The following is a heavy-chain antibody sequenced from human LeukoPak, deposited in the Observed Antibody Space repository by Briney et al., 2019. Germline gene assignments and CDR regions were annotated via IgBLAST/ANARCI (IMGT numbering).Heavy chain of an antibody. CDR2: ISSSSSYI. CDR1: GFTFSSYS. J-gene: IGHJ4*02. V-gene: IGHV3-21*04. Sequence: PGGSLRLSCAASGFTFSSYSMNWVRQAPGKGLEWVSSISSSSSYIYYADSVKGRFTISRDNSKNTLYMQMNSLRAEDTAVYYCAKDLGYNWNYFDYWGQGTLVTVSS. D-gene: IGHD1-20*01. CDR3: AKDLGYNWNYFDY.